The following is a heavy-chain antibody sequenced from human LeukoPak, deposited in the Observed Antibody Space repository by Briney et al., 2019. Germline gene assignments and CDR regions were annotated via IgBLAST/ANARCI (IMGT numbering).Heavy chain of an antibody. Sequence: PGGSLRLSCAASGFTLSSYAMSWVRQAPGKGLEWVSAISGSGGSTYYADSVKGRFTISRDNSKNTLYLQMNSPRAEDTAVYYCAKDEQWLGYFDYWGQGTLVTVSS. V-gene: IGHV3-23*01. CDR1: GFTLSSYA. CDR3: AKDEQWLGYFDY. D-gene: IGHD6-19*01. CDR2: ISGSGGST. J-gene: IGHJ4*02.